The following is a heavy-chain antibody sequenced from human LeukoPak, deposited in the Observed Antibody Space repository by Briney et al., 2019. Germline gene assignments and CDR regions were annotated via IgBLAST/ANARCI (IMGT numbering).Heavy chain of an antibody. CDR1: GGSISSSSYY. V-gene: IGHV4-39*07. CDR2: IYYSGST. Sequence: SETLSLTCTVSGGSISSSSYYWGWIRQPPGKGLEWIGSIYYSGSTYYNPSLKSRVTISVDTSKNQFSLKLSSVTAADTAVYYCARAGEPTYYYDSSGYYYSPWGQGTLVTVSS. J-gene: IGHJ5*02. CDR3: ARAGEPTYYYDSSGYYYSP. D-gene: IGHD3-22*01.